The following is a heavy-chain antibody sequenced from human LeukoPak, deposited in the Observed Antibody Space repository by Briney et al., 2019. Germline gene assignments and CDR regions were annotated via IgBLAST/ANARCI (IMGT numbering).Heavy chain of an antibody. CDR3: ARADILTGSYYYYNYMDV. V-gene: IGHV1-2*02. CDR1: GYTFTGYY. J-gene: IGHJ6*03. D-gene: IGHD3-9*01. CDR2: INPNSGGT. Sequence: ASVKVSCKASGYTFTGYYVHWVRQAPGQGLEWMGWINPNSGGTKYAQKFQGRVTMTRDTSISTAYMELSRLRSDDTAVYHCARADILTGSYYYYNYMDVWGKGTTVTVSS.